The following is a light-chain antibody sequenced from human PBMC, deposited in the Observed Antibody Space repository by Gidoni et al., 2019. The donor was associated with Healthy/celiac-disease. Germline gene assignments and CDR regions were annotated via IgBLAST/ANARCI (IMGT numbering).Light chain of an antibody. J-gene: IGKJ4*01. CDR1: QDIRNY. CDR3: QRYDSVPLS. CDR2: GAT. Sequence: IQVTQSQSSLSASVGDRVTITCRTTQDIRNYLAWYQQKPGKVPRLLIFGATALQSAVPSRFSGSGSGTDFSLTISSLQPEDFATYYCQRYDSVPLSFGGGTKVEIK. V-gene: IGKV1-27*01.